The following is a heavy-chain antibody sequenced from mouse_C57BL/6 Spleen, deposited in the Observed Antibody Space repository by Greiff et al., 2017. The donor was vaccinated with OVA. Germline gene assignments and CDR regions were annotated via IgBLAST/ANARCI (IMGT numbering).Heavy chain of an antibody. D-gene: IGHD1-1*02. CDR3: ARSGYGPAWFAY. J-gene: IGHJ3*01. V-gene: IGHV1-55*01. Sequence: QVQLQQSGAELVKPGASVKMSCKASGYTFTSYWITWVKQRPGHGLEWIGDIYPGSGSTNYNEKFKSKATLTVDTSSSTAYMQLSSLTSEDAAVYSCARSGYGPAWFAYWGQGTLVTVSA. CDR1: GYTFTSYW. CDR2: IYPGSGST.